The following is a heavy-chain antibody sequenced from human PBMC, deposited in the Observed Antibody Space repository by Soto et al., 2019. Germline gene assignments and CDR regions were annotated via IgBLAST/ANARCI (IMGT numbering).Heavy chain of an antibody. CDR2: ISWNGNFT. CDR3: VGGSWFG. J-gene: IGHJ1*01. V-gene: IGHV3-9*01. CDR1: GYSFEDYS. D-gene: IGHD2-15*01. Sequence: EVQLVESGGDMVQPGRSLKLSCVGSGYSFEDYSMHWVRQAPGKGLEWVSGISWNGNFTGYADSVKGRFTISRDNAKNPLFLQMRSLSLEDTALYFCVGGSWFGWGQGTLVTVSS.